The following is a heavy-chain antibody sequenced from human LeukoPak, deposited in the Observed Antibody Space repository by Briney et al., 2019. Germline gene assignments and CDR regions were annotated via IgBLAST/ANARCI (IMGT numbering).Heavy chain of an antibody. V-gene: IGHV3-30*18. D-gene: IGHD3-3*01. CDR3: AKETYDFWSDYYFDY. Sequence: GRSLRLSCAASGFTFSSYGMHWVRQAPGKGLEWVAVISYDGSNKYSADSVKGRFTISRDNSKNTLYLQMNSLRAEDTAVYYCAKETYDFWSDYYFDYWGQGTLVTASS. CDR1: GFTFSSYG. J-gene: IGHJ4*02. CDR2: ISYDGSNK.